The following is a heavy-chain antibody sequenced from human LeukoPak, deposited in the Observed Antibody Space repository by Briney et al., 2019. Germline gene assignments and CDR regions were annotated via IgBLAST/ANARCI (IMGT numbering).Heavy chain of an antibody. CDR3: ARGRVRPNRPHFDY. V-gene: IGHV4-34*01. D-gene: IGHD1-14*01. Sequence: PSETLSLTCAVYGGSFSGYYWSWIRQPPGKGLEWIGEINHSGSTNYNPSLKSRVTISVDTSENQFSLKLSSVTAADTAVYYCARGRVRPNRPHFDYWGQGTLVTVSS. CDR1: GGSFSGYY. CDR2: INHSGST. J-gene: IGHJ4*02.